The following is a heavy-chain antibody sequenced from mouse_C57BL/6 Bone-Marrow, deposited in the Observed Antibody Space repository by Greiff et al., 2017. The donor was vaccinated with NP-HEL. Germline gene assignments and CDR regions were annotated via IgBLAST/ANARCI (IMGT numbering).Heavy chain of an antibody. V-gene: IGHV1-59*01. CDR1: GYTFTGYW. D-gene: IGHD1-1*01. CDR3: AREELVTTD. CDR2: IDPSDSYT. Sequence: QVQLKQPGAELVRPGTSVKLSCKASGYTFTGYWMHWVKQRPGQGLEWIGVIDPSDSYTNSNQKFKGKAQLTVDTSASKAYMKLRSLTSEDSAGYDCAREELVTTDWGQGTSVTVSS. J-gene: IGHJ4*01.